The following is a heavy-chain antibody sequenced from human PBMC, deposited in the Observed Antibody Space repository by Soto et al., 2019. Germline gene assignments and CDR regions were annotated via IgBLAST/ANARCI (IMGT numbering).Heavy chain of an antibody. CDR3: ARTIVVVVAATPSVLFAP. Sequence: SETLSLTCTVSGGSISSGGYYWSWIRQHPGKGLEWIGYIYYSGSTYYNPSLKSRVTISVDTSKNQFSLKLSSVTAADTAVYYCARTIVVVVAATPSVLFAPCGQGTLVTGSS. CDR1: GGSISSGGYY. D-gene: IGHD2-15*01. CDR2: IYYSGST. V-gene: IGHV4-31*03. J-gene: IGHJ5*02.